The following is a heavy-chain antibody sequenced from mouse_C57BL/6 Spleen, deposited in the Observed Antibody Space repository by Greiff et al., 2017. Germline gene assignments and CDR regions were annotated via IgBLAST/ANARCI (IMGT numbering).Heavy chain of an antibody. CDR1: GYTFTSYW. CDR2: IDPSDSET. CDR3: EVLRSGNYFDY. J-gene: IGHJ2*01. D-gene: IGHD1-1*01. Sequence: QVQLQQSGAELVRPGSSVKLSCKASGYTFTSYWMHWVKQRPIQGLEWIGNIDPSDSETHYNQKFKDKATLTVDKSSSTAYMQLSSLTSEDSAVYYCEVLRSGNYFDYWGQGTTLTVSS. V-gene: IGHV1-52*01.